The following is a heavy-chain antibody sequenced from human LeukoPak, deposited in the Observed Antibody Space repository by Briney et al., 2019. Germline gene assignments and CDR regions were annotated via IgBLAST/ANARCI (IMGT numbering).Heavy chain of an antibody. CDR3: ARGQYSSGWSLFDY. V-gene: IGHV4-4*07. Sequence: SETLSLTCTVSGGSISSYYWSWIRQPAGKGLEWIGRIYTSGSTNYNPSLKSLVTMSVDTSKNQFSPKLSSVTAADTAVYYCARGQYSSGWSLFDYWGQGTLVTVSS. D-gene: IGHD6-19*01. CDR1: GGSISSYY. CDR2: IYTSGST. J-gene: IGHJ4*02.